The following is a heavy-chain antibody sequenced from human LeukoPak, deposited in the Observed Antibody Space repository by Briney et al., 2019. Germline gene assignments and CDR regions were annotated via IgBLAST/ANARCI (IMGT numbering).Heavy chain of an antibody. V-gene: IGHV3-23*01. CDR2: ISGSGGRT. CDR3: AKDDYYDRSGYLYYFDY. J-gene: IGHJ4*02. D-gene: IGHD3-22*01. Sequence: PGGSLRLSCAASGLTFRSYGMSWVRQAPGKGLEWVSGISGSGGRTFYADSVKGRFTISRDKSKNTLYLQMNSLRAEDTAVYYCAKDDYYDRSGYLYYFDYWGQGTLVTVSS. CDR1: GLTFRSYG.